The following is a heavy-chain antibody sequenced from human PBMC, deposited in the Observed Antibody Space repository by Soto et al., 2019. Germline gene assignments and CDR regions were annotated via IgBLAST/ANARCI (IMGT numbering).Heavy chain of an antibody. CDR1: GGIFRTYS. J-gene: IGHJ6*02. CDR2: IIPLFGTP. Sequence: QVQLVQSGAEVKRPGSSVKVSCKASGGIFRTYSIYWVRQAPGQGLEWMGSIIPLFGTPNYAQKFQGRVIISADESTSTAYMEVTSLRSEDTAMYFCASSHGGNLDNYYNMDVWGQGTTVTVSS. CDR3: ASSHGGNLDNYYNMDV. D-gene: IGHD3-3*01. V-gene: IGHV1-69*18.